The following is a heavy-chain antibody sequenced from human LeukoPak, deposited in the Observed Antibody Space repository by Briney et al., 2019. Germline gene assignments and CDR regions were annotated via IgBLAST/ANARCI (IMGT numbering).Heavy chain of an antibody. D-gene: IGHD2-15*01. Sequence: SETLSLTCIVSGYSIISDYFWGWVRQPPGKGPEWIGSIFHSGSVFYNPSLRSRVTLSIEPSKNRVTLGLTSVTAADTAIYYCARVVASTSIDSWGQGTLVTVSS. CDR3: ARVVASTSIDS. CDR2: IFHSGSV. V-gene: IGHV4-38-2*02. J-gene: IGHJ4*02. CDR1: GYSIISDYF.